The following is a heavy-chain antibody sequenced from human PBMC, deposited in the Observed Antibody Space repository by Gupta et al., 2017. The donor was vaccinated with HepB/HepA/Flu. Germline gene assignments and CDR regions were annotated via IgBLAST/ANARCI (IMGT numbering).Heavy chain of an antibody. CDR2: IYYSGST. J-gene: IGHJ6*03. V-gene: IGHV4-39*01. CDR3: ARLTGYYYDYMDV. CDR1: GASISSSSYY. Sequence: QLQLPESGPGLVKPSETMPLTCTVSGASISSSSYYWGWIRQPPGKGLEWIGGIYYSGSTYYNLSLKSRVTISVDTSKNQFSLKRSSVTAADTALYYCARLTGYYYDYMDVCGKGTTVTVSS.